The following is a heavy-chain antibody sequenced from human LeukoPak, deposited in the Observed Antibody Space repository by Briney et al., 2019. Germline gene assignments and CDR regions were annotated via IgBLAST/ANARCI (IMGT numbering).Heavy chain of an antibody. V-gene: IGHV4-31*03. Sequence: SETLSLTCTVSGGSIHSGGFYWSWIRQHPGKGLEWIVYIYYSGSTYYNPSLKSRLTISVDTSKNQFSLKLSSVTAADTAVYYCASLAVAGLSEGYWGQGPLVIVSS. J-gene: IGHJ4*02. CDR3: ASLAVAGLSEGY. D-gene: IGHD6-19*01. CDR1: GGSIHSGGFY. CDR2: IYYSGST.